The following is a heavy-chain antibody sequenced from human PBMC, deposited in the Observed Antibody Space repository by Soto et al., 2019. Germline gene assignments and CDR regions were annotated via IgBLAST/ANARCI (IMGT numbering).Heavy chain of an antibody. CDR1: GFTFSSFG. CDR3: AKVGIAAGTDL. CDR2: ISYDGTKK. V-gene: IGHV3-30*18. D-gene: IGHD6-13*01. J-gene: IGHJ2*01. Sequence: HPGGSLRLSCAASGFTFSSFGIHWVRQAPGKGLEWVAVISYDGTKKYYSDSVKGRFTISRDNSKNTLYLQMNSLRPEDTAVYYCAKVGIAAGTDLWGRGTLVTVSS.